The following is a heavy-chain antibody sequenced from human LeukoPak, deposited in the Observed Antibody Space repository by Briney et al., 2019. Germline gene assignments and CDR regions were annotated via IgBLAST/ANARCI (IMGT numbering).Heavy chain of an antibody. J-gene: IGHJ4*02. CDR1: AFTFDDST. CDR2: ISWDGGST. CDR3: AKEGKQAFDY. V-gene: IGHV3-43*01. Sequence: GGSLRLSCAASAFTFDDSTMHWVRQAPGKGLEWVSLISWDGGSTYYADSVKGRFTISRDNSKNSLYLQMNSLRAEDMALYYCAKEGKQAFDYWGQGTLVTVSS.